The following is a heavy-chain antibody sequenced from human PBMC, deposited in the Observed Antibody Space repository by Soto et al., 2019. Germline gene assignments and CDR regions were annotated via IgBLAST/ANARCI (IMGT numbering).Heavy chain of an antibody. J-gene: IGHJ3*02. CDR3: AAELYSGGRCCSFDI. CDR1: GIIFSNSA. V-gene: IGHV1-58*01. Sequence: QMQVVQSGPEVKKPGTSVTVSCKTSGIIFSNSAVQWVRQARGQRLEWLGYIIIAGGGTKYSQNLQGKSTITRDMSTNTAYMQLTSLRSEDTAIYYCAAELYSGGRCCSFDIWGQGTMITVSS. D-gene: IGHD2-15*01. CDR2: IIIAGGGT.